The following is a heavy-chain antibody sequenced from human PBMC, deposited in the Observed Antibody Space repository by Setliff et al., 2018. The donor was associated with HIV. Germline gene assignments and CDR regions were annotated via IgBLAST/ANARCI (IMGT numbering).Heavy chain of an antibody. Sequence: SETLSLTCSVSGATISRHFWSWIRQSPGKGLEWIGTIYDSGVTKYNPSLQTRVRVSVDTSKSHLSLSLTSVTPADTAVYYCAREGADSGSGSCDYWGQGTLVTVSS. V-gene: IGHV4-59*11. CDR2: IYDSGVT. CDR3: AREGADSGSGSCDY. D-gene: IGHD3-10*01. J-gene: IGHJ4*02. CDR1: GATISRHF.